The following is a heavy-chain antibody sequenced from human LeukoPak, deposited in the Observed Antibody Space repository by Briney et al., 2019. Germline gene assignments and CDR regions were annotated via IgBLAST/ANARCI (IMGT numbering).Heavy chain of an antibody. Sequence: SETLSLTCAVYGGSFSGYYWSWIRQPPGKGLEWIGEINHSGSTNYNPSLKSRVTISVDTSKNQFSLKLSSVTAADTAVYYCARALVVVPAARGYNWFDPWGQGTLVTVSS. V-gene: IGHV4-34*01. CDR1: GGSFSGYY. J-gene: IGHJ5*02. CDR3: ARALVVVPAARGYNWFDP. CDR2: INHSGST. D-gene: IGHD2-2*01.